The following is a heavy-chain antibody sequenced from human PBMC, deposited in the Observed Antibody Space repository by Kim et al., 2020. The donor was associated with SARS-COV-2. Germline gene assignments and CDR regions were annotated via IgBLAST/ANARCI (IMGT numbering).Heavy chain of an antibody. Sequence: GGSLRLSCSASGFTFSSYAMHWVRQAPGKGLEYVSAISSNGGSTYYADSVKGRFTISRDNSKNTLYLQMSSLRAEDTAVYYCVKGRITMVRGVISYYYYGMDVWGQGTTVTVSS. CDR1: GFTFSSYA. V-gene: IGHV3-64D*06. D-gene: IGHD3-10*01. J-gene: IGHJ6*02. CDR2: ISSNGGST. CDR3: VKGRITMVRGVISYYYYGMDV.